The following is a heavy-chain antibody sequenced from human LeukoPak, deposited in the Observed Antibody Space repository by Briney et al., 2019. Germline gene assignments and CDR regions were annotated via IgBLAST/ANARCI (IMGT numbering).Heavy chain of an antibody. CDR2: IIPIFGTA. D-gene: IGHD3-16*01. V-gene: IGHV1-69*13. CDR1: GGTFSSYA. CDR3: ARHLGAQSLIAFDI. J-gene: IGHJ3*02. Sequence: SVKVSCKASGGTFSSYAISWVRQAPGQGLEWMGGIIPIFGTANYAQKFQGRVTITADESTSTAYMGLSSLRSEDTAVYYCARHLGAQSLIAFDIWGRGTMVTVSS.